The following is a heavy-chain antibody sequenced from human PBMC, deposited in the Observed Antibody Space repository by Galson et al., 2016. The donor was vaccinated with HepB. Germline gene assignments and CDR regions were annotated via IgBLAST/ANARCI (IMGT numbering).Heavy chain of an antibody. CDR1: GFTFSDYY. J-gene: IGHJ6*02. V-gene: IGHV3-11*06. CDR2: ISVRSTYT. D-gene: IGHD2-21*02. Sequence: SLRLSCAASGFTFSDYYMTWIRQAPGKGLEWVAYISVRSTYTKYAGSVKGRFTISRDSAKNSLFPQMNSLRAEDTAVYYCARDQATCGGDCYSGRNYYYGLDVWGQGTTVTVSS. CDR3: ARDQATCGGDCYSGRNYYYGLDV.